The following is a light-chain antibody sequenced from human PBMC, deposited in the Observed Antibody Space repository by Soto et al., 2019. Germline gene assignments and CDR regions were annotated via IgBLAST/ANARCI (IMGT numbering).Light chain of an antibody. J-gene: IGKJ1*01. CDR3: QDHNTYSWT. V-gene: IGKV1-5*03. Sequence: DIQITQAPSTLSASLGERDTITCRASQSISSWLAWYQQKPGKAPKLLIYKASSLESGVPSRFSGSGSGTEFTLTISSLQSYYFSSYYCQDHNTYSWTFAQELKV. CDR1: QSISSW. CDR2: KAS.